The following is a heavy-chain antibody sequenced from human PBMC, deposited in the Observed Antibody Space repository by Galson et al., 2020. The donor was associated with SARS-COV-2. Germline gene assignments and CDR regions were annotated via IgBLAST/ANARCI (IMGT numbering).Heavy chain of an antibody. J-gene: IGHJ6*02. Sequence: ALVKVSCKASGYTFTSYGISWVRQAPGQGLEWMGWISAYNGNTNYAQKLQGRITMTTDTSTSTAYMELRSLRSDDTAVYYCARLASTYYDVWSGWGKNYYYYGMDVWGQGTTVTVSS. D-gene: IGHD3-3*01. V-gene: IGHV1-18*01. CDR2: ISAYNGNT. CDR1: GYTFTSYG. CDR3: ARLASTYYDVWSGWGKNYYYYGMDV.